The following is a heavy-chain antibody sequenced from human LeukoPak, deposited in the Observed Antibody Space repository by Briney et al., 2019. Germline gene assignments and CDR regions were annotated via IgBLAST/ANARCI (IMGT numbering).Heavy chain of an antibody. V-gene: IGHV4-59*01. J-gene: IGHJ6*03. Sequence: SETLSLTCTVSGGSISSYYWSWIRQPPGQGLEWSGYIYYSGSTNYNPSLKSRVTISVDTSKNQFSLKLSSVTAADTAVYYCARNKIGGDYYYYMDVWGKGTTVTVSS. CDR3: ARNKIGGDYYYYMDV. CDR1: GGSISSYY. D-gene: IGHD1-26*01. CDR2: IYYSGST.